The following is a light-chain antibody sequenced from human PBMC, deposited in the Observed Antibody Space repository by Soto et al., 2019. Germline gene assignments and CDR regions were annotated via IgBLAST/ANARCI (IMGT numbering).Light chain of an antibody. Sequence: EVVMTQSPATLSVSPGERATLSCRARQAVNSNLAWYQQKPGQAPRLLIYGASTRASDIPARFSGSGSETEFTLTISSLQSEEFAVYYCQHYSDWQPWTFGPGTRVEIK. CDR3: QHYSDWQPWT. J-gene: IGKJ1*01. CDR2: GAS. V-gene: IGKV3-15*01. CDR1: QAVNSN.